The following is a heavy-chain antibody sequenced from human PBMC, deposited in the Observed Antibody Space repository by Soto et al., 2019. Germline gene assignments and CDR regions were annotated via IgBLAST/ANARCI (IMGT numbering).Heavy chain of an antibody. CDR3: AHRRCGGDCLQSYSSHYYYGMDV. CDR2: IYWDDDK. CDR1: GFSLSTSGVG. D-gene: IGHD2-21*02. V-gene: IGHV2-5*02. Sequence: QITLKESGPTLVRPTQTLTLTCTFSGFSLSTSGVGVGWIRQPPGKALEWLALIYWDDDKRYSPSLKSRLTITKHPSKNQVDLTMTNKHHMDTATYYFAHRRCGGDCLQSYSSHYYYGMDVWGQGTTVTVSS. J-gene: IGHJ6*02.